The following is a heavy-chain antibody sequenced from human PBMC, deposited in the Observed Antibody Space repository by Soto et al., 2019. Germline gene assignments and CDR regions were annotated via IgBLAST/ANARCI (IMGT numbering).Heavy chain of an antibody. D-gene: IGHD1-26*01. J-gene: IGHJ4*02. CDR1: GGSISSYY. CDR2: IYSGGST. CDR3: ARVLVGTTYHFDY. V-gene: IGHV3-53*01. Sequence: ETLSLTCTVSGGSISSYYWSWIRQPPGKGLEWVSVIYSGGSTYYADSVKGRFTISRDNSKNTLYLQMNSLRAEDTAVYYCARVLVGTTYHFDYWGQGTLVTVSS.